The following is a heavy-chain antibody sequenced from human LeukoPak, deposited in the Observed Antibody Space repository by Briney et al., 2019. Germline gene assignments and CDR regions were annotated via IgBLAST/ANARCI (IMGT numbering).Heavy chain of an antibody. CDR2: IYYSGST. Sequence: PSETLSLTCTVSGDSISSYYWSWIRQPPGKGLEWIGYIYYSGSTNYNPSLKSRVTISVDTSKNQFSLKLSSVTAADTAVYYCARDGPYYYYGMDVWGQGTTVTVSS. J-gene: IGHJ6*02. CDR3: ARDGPYYYYGMDV. V-gene: IGHV4-59*01. CDR1: GDSISSYY.